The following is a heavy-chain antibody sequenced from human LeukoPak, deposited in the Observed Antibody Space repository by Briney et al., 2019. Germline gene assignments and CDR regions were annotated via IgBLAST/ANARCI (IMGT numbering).Heavy chain of an antibody. J-gene: IGHJ4*02. V-gene: IGHV3-53*01. D-gene: IGHD6-19*01. CDR1: GFIVSSNY. CDR3: ARVVSDTNGWYHLDY. CDR2: INSGGTA. Sequence: PGGSLRLSCAVSGFIVSSNYMGWVRQAPEKGLEWVSFINSGGTANYADSVKGRFTISRDNSKNTLYLQMNTLRAEDTAVYFCARVVSDTNGWYHLDYWGQGTLVTVSS.